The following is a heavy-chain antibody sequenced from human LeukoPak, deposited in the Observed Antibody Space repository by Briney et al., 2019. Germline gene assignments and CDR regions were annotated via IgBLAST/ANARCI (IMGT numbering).Heavy chain of an antibody. D-gene: IGHD6-19*01. Sequence: GGSLXLSCAASGFTFSSYAMSWVRQAPGKGLEWVSGISGSGGSTYYPDSVKGRFTISRDNSKNTLYLQMNSLRAEDTAVYYCAKDRIAVAGPYDAFDIWGQGTMVTVSS. CDR1: GFTFSSYA. CDR2: ISGSGGST. J-gene: IGHJ3*02. CDR3: AKDRIAVAGPYDAFDI. V-gene: IGHV3-23*01.